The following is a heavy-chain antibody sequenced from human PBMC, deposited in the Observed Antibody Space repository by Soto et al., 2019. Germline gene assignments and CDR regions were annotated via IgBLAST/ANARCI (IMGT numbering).Heavy chain of an antibody. J-gene: IGHJ6*02. CDR1: GDTDTNYV. CDR2: IFPKFGTT. V-gene: IGHV1-69*13. CDR3: EAEMTCGKLSVV. D-gene: IGHD3-16*02. Sequence: SSVKVSCKASGDTDTNYVINWVRQAPGQGLEWMGGIFPKFGTTYSAQKLQDRLTITADESTSTVYMQLSSLRVDDTAVYYCEAEMTCGKLSVVWGQGTTVTVSS.